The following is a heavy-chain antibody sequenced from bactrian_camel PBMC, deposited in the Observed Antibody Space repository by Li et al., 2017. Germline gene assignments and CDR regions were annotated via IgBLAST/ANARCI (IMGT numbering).Heavy chain of an antibody. V-gene: IGHV3-2*01. CDR1: GFTFKNFP. J-gene: IGHJ4*01. CDR2: IMQDSPRA. D-gene: IGHD5*01. Sequence: HVQLVESGGGSAQPGGSLRLTCVASGFTFKNFPMTWVRQRPGQGLEWVSSIMQDSPRAEYAESVKGRFTISRDNSKDTAYLQMNSLKSEDTGLYYCATRSGGVSPFGQGTQVTVS.